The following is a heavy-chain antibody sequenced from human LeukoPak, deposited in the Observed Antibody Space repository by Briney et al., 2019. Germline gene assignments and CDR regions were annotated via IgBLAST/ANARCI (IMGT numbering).Heavy chain of an antibody. CDR1: GGSISSYY. V-gene: IGHV4-59*01. J-gene: IGHJ4*02. Sequence: PSETLSLICTVSGGSISSYYWSWIRQPPGKGLEWIGYIYYSGSTNYNPSLKSRVTISVDTSKNQFSLKLSSVTAADTAVYYCARFRRGTYYFDYWGQGTLVTVSS. CDR3: ARFRRGTYYFDY. CDR2: IYYSGST. D-gene: IGHD3-16*01.